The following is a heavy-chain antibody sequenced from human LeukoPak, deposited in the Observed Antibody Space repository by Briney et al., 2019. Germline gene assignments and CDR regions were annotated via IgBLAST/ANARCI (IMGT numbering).Heavy chain of an antibody. CDR2: IKQDGSEK. D-gene: IGHD1-26*01. J-gene: IGHJ4*02. CDR1: GFTFSSNW. CDR3: ARDSGRYSY. Sequence: GGSLRLSCAASGFTFSSNWMSWVRQAPGKGLEWVANIKQDGSEKYYVDSVKGRFTISRDNAKNSLYLQMNSLRAEDTAVYYCARDSGRYSYWGQGTLVTVSS. V-gene: IGHV3-7*01.